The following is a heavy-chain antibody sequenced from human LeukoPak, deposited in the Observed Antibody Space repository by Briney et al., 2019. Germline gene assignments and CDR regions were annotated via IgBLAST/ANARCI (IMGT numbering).Heavy chain of an antibody. J-gene: IGHJ5*02. D-gene: IGHD6-13*01. CDR3: ARGEAAAGGSWFDP. CDR1: GFSLSDYA. CDR2: ISSSGGST. Sequence: PGGSLRLSCAASGFSLSDYAMHWVRQASGKRLEYVAGISSSGGSTYYARSVKGRFTISRDNSKSTVFLQMGNMTIDDMAVYHCARGEAAAGGSWFDPWGQGTLVSVSS. V-gene: IGHV3-64*01.